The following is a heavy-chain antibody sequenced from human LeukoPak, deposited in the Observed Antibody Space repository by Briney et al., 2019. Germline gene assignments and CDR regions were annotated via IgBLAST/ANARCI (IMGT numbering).Heavy chain of an antibody. V-gene: IGHV3-33*08. Sequence: GGSLRLSCVVSGFTFNNYAMAWVRQAPGKGLEWVAVIWYDGSNKYYVDSVEGRFTVSRDNSKTTLYLQMNSLRAEDTAVYYCARDRGWPAVHFDLWGQGTLVTVSS. D-gene: IGHD2-15*01. CDR1: GFTFNNYA. CDR3: ARDRGWPAVHFDL. J-gene: IGHJ4*02. CDR2: IWYDGSNK.